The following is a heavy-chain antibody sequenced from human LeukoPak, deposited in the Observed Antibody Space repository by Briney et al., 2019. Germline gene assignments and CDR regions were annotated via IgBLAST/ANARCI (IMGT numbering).Heavy chain of an antibody. D-gene: IGHD2-2*01. CDR1: GFTFSSYG. CDR3: AKDRDIVVVPAAMLIVRVPDY. CDR2: IRFDGSDK. V-gene: IGHV3-30*02. J-gene: IGHJ4*02. Sequence: GGSLRLSCAASGFTFSSYGMHWVRQAPGKGLEWVAFIRFDGSDKYYADSVKGRFTISRDNSKNTLYLQMNSLRAEDTAVYYCAKDRDIVVVPAAMLIVRVPDYWGQGTLVTVSS.